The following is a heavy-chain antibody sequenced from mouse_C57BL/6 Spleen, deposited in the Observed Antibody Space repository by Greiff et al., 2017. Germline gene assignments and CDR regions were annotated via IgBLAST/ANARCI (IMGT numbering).Heavy chain of an antibody. Sequence: QVQLQQPGTELVKPGASVKLSCKASGYTFTSYWMHWVKQRPGQGLEWIGNINPSNGGTNYNEKFKSKATLTVDTSSSTAYMQLSSLTSEDSAVYYCARGGYDYPFFAYWGQGTLVTVSA. CDR3: ARGGYDYPFFAY. CDR2: INPSNGGT. V-gene: IGHV1-53*01. CDR1: GYTFTSYW. D-gene: IGHD2-4*01. J-gene: IGHJ3*01.